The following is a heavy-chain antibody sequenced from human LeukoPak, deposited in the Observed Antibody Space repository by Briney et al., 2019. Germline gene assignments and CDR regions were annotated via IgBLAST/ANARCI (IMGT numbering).Heavy chain of an antibody. J-gene: IGHJ4*02. CDR1: GGSLRSSSYY. CDR3: AGANDYGDYYVH. CDR2: IYYSGTT. D-gene: IGHD4-17*01. V-gene: IGHV4-39*01. Sequence: SETLSLTCAVSGGSLRSSSYYWAWIRQPPGKGLEWIGSIYYSGTTYYHPSLKSRVTVSVETSKNQFSLKLSSVTATETAVYYCAGANDYGDYYVHWGQGTLVTVSS.